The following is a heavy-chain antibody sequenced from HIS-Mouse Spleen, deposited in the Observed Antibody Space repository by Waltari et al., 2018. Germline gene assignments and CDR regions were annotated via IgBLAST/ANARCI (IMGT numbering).Heavy chain of an antibody. V-gene: IGHV3-53*01. D-gene: IGHD2-8*01. CDR1: XXPVSXNY. CDR2: XYXGGST. Sequence: EXXLVESGGGXIQPGGSLRPXXAASXXPVSXNYMLWGRRAPXKGLEXXSVXYXGGSTYYAXSVXGRFXISXXNSKNXLYLQMNSLRAEDTAVYYCAGGVXSXXXYXXYWGQGXLXTVSS. J-gene: IGHJ4*02. CDR3: AGGVXSXXXYXXY.